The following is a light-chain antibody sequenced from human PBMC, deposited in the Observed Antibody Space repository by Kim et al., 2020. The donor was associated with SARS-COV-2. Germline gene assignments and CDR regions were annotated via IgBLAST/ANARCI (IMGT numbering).Light chain of an antibody. Sequence: LSPGERATLSCRASQSVTNNYLAWYQQKPGQTPRLLIYGASSRATGIPDRFSGSGSGTDFTLTISRLEPEDFAVYYCQLYGSSPRFGGGTKVDIK. CDR1: QSVTNNY. CDR3: QLYGSSPR. V-gene: IGKV3-20*01. J-gene: IGKJ4*01. CDR2: GAS.